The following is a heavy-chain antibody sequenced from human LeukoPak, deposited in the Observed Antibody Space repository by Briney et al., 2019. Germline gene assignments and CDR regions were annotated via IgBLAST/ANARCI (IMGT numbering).Heavy chain of an antibody. J-gene: IGHJ4*02. CDR3: ARDGPYFDY. CDR2: IPYDGSNK. Sequence: GGSLRLSCAAPGSIFSSYGIHWVRQAPGKGLEWVAVIPYDGSNKYYADSVKGRFTISRDNSKNTLYLQMNSLRAEDTAVYYCARDGPYFDYWGQGTLVTVSS. V-gene: IGHV3-30*03. CDR1: GSIFSSYG.